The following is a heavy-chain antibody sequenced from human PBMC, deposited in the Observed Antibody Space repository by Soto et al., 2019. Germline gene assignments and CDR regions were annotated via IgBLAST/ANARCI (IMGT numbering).Heavy chain of an antibody. CDR1: GGSISSSSYY. V-gene: IGHV4-39*01. D-gene: IGHD2-15*01. Sequence: ETLSLTCTVSGGSISSSSYYWDCFRQPPGKGLEWIGSIYYSGSTYYNPSLKSRVTISVDTSKNQFSLKLSSVTAADTAVYYCARVEISYFDYWGQGTQVTVSS. CDR2: IYYSGST. J-gene: IGHJ4*02. CDR3: ARVEISYFDY.